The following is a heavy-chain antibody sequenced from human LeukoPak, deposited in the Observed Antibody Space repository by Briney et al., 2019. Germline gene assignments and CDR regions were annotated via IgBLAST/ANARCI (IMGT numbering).Heavy chain of an antibody. Sequence: PSETLSLTCTVSGYSISSGYYWGWIRQPPGKGLEWIGSIYHSGSTYYNPSLKSRVTISVDTSKNQFSLKLSSVTAADTAVYYCARAKKQDIVDRHEVAFDYWGQGTLVTVSS. CDR1: GYSISSGYY. V-gene: IGHV4-38-2*02. CDR2: IYHSGST. CDR3: ARAKKQDIVDRHEVAFDY. J-gene: IGHJ4*02. D-gene: IGHD2-15*01.